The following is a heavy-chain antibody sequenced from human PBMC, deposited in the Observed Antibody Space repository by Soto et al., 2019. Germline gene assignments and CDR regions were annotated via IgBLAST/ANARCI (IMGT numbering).Heavy chain of an antibody. J-gene: IGHJ6*02. CDR3: ARLGGAASYWYYGMDV. CDR1: GYSFTSYW. V-gene: IGHV5-51*01. D-gene: IGHD2-8*02. CDR2: IYPGDSDT. Sequence: PGESLKISCKGSGYSFTSYWIGWVRPMPGKGLEWMGIIYPGDSDTRYSPSFQGQVTISADKSICTAYLQWSSLKASDTAMYYCARLGGAASYWYYGMDVWGQGTTVTVSS.